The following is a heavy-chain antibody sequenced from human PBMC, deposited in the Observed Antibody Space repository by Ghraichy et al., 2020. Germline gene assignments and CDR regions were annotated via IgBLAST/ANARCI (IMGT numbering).Heavy chain of an antibody. J-gene: IGHJ4*02. Sequence: GGPLRLSCAASGFTFSSFGMHWVRQAPGKGLEWMAFIRYDGSNKYYADSVKGRFTISRDNSKNTLYLQMNSLRAEDTAVYYCAKGSCDSSGYYCYFDYWGQGTLVTVSS. CDR3: AKGSCDSSGYYCYFDY. CDR2: IRYDGSNK. V-gene: IGHV3-30*02. D-gene: IGHD3-22*01. CDR1: GFTFSSFG.